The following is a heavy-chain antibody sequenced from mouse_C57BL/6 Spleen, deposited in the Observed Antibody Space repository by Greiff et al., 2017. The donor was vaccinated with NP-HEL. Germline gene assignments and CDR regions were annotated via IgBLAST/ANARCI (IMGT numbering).Heavy chain of an antibody. V-gene: IGHV1-19*01. J-gene: IGHJ4*01. CDR2: INPYNGGT. CDR3: AREITPYYAMDY. D-gene: IGHD2-4*01. CDR1: GYTFTDYY. Sequence: EVQLQQSGPVLVKPGASVKMSCKASGYTFTDYYMNWVKQSHGKSLEWIGVINPYNGGTSYNQKFKGKATLTVDKSSSTAYMELNSLTSEDSAVYYCAREITPYYAMDYWGQGTSVTVSS.